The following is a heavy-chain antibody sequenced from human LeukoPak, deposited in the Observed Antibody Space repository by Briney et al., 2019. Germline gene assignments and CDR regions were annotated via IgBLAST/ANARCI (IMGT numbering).Heavy chain of an antibody. D-gene: IGHD3-22*01. CDR2: INPNSGGT. J-gene: IGHJ5*02. CDR1: GYTFIGYY. CDR3: ARDLPYYYDSSGYGNAGKVCWFDP. V-gene: IGHV1-2*02. Sequence: GASVKVSCKASGYTFIGYYMHWVRQAPGQGLEWMGWINPNSGGTNYAQKFQGRVTMTRDTSISTAYMELSRLRSDDTAVYYCARDLPYYYDSSGYGNAGKVCWFDPWGQGTLVTVSS.